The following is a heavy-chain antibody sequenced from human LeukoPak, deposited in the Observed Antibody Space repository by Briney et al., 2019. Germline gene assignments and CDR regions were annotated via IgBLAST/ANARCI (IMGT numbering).Heavy chain of an antibody. CDR2: IIPIFGTA. Sequence: SVKVSCKASGYTFSSYGISWVRQAPGQGLEWMGGIIPIFGTANYAQKFQGRVTITADESTSTAYMELSSLRSEDTAVYYCARSYDILTGPFDYWGQGTLVTVSS. V-gene: IGHV1-69*13. J-gene: IGHJ4*02. CDR3: ARSYDILTGPFDY. D-gene: IGHD3-9*01. CDR1: GYTFSSYG.